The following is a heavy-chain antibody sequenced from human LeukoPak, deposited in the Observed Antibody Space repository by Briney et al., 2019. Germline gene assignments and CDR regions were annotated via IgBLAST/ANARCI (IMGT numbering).Heavy chain of an antibody. D-gene: IGHD3-16*01. CDR2: SIPILDMA. CDR3: ARDGGAALSLDI. CDR1: GDTFSRNT. J-gene: IGHJ3*02. Sequence: SVKVSCKASGDTFSRNTTSWVRQAPGQGLEWMGRSIPILDMANYAQKFQGRVTITADKSTSTAYMERSSLRSEDTAVYYCARDGGAALSLDIWGQGTMVTVSS. V-gene: IGHV1-69*04.